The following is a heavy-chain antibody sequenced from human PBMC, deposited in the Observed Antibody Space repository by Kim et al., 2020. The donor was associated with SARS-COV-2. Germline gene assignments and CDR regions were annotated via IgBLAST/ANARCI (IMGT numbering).Heavy chain of an antibody. CDR2: IRTNDGST. CDR1: GFTFSNYA. J-gene: IGHJ4*02. Sequence: GGSLRLSCLASGFTFSNYAMSWVRQAPGKGLEWVSIIRTNDGSTYYADSVKGRFTISKDNSKNTLSLQMNSLRADDTAVYYCAKSFRNGSDIYPFDCWGQGTLVTVSS. D-gene: IGHD3-10*01. CDR3: AKSFRNGSDIYPFDC. V-gene: IGHV3-23*01.